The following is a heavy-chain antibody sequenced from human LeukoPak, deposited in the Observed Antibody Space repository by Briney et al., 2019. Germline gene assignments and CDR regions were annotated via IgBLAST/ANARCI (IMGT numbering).Heavy chain of an antibody. Sequence: PSETLSLTCTVSGGSISSHYWTWIRQSPGKGLEWIGDISNSGSTSYNPSLKSRVTISIDTSNNQFSLKLSSVTAADTAVYYCGRDALVGYFSYYYMDVWGKGTTVTVSS. CDR2: ISNSGST. V-gene: IGHV4-59*11. CDR3: GRDALVGYFSYYYMDV. D-gene: IGHD2-15*01. J-gene: IGHJ6*03. CDR1: GGSISSHY.